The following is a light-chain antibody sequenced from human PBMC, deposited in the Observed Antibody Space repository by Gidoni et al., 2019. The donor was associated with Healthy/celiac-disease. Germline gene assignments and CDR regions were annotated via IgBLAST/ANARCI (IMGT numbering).Light chain of an antibody. CDR1: QSISSY. CDR3: QQSYSTPNT. J-gene: IGKJ5*01. Sequence: DIQMTQSPSSLSASVGDRVTITCRASQSISSYLNWYQQKPGKAPKLLIYAASSLQSGVPSRFSGSGSGTDFTLTISSLQPEDFATYYCQQSYSTPNTFGQXTRLEIQ. CDR2: AAS. V-gene: IGKV1-39*01.